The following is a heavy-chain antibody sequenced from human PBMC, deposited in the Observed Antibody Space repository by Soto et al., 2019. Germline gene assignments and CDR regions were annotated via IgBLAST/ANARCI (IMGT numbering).Heavy chain of an antibody. CDR3: ARGQHDYSNYFDY. D-gene: IGHD4-4*01. Sequence: GGSLRLSCAASGFTFSSYSMNWVRQAPGKGLEWVSSISSSSSYIYYADSVKGRITISRDNAKNSLYLQMNSLRAEDTAVYYCARGQHDYSNYFDYWGQGTLVTVSS. CDR1: GFTFSSYS. J-gene: IGHJ4*02. V-gene: IGHV3-21*01. CDR2: ISSSSSYI.